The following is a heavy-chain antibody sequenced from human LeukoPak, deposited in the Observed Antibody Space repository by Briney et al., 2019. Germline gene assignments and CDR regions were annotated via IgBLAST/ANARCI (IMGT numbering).Heavy chain of an antibody. J-gene: IGHJ4*01. CDR2: NSGRGGST. Sequence: GGSLRLSCAASGFTFSSYAMSWVRQAPGKGLEWVSANSGRGGSTYYADSVKGRFTISRDNSENTLYVQMNSLRAEDTAVYYCAKSGAALAGPFDYWGQGTLVTVSS. CDR3: AKSGAALAGPFDY. D-gene: IGHD6-19*01. CDR1: GFTFSSYA. V-gene: IGHV3-23*01.